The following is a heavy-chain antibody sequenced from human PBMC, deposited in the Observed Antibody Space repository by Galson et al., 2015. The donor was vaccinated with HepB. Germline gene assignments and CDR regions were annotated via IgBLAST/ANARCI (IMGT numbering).Heavy chain of an antibody. V-gene: IGHV3-23*01. D-gene: IGHD2-21*02. CDR1: GFIFTNYG. CDR3: ASEDPDYGGDCYSEY. J-gene: IGHJ4*02. Sequence: SLRLSCAASGFIFTNYGMAWVRQAPGKGLSWISAISGGGDSIYYAESVKGRFTISRDQSKNTLSLQMNNLRADDSGVYYCASEDPDYGGDCYSEYWGQGVLVSVPS. CDR2: ISGGGDSI.